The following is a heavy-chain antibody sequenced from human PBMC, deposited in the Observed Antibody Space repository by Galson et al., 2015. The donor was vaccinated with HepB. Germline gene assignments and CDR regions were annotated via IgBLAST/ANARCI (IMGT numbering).Heavy chain of an antibody. CDR2: MNSDGGNT. J-gene: IGHJ4*02. V-gene: IGHV3-74*01. D-gene: IGHD3-16*02. CDR1: GFTFSRSS. CDR3: AKAGNYRFDS. Sequence: SLRLSCAASGFTFSRSSMHWVRQAPGEGPMWVSRMNSDGGNTNYADSVKGRFTTSSDNTKNTLYLQMNDLRTEDTAVYYCAKAGNYRFDSWGQGILVTVSS.